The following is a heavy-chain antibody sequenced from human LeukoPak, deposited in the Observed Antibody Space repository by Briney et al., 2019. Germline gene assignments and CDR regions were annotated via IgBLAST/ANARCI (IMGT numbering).Heavy chain of an antibody. D-gene: IGHD3-16*02. CDR3: AIIMITFGGVIVDDY. J-gene: IGHJ4*02. V-gene: IGHV4-34*01. Sequence: SETLSPTCAVYGGSFSGYYWSWIRQPPGKGLEWIGEINHSGSTNYNPSLKSRVTISVDTSKNQFSLKLSSVTAADTAVYYCAIIMITFGGVIVDDYWGQGTLVTVSS. CDR1: GGSFSGYY. CDR2: INHSGST.